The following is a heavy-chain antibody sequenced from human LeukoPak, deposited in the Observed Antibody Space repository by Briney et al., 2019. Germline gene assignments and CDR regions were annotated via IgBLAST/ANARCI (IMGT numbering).Heavy chain of an antibody. D-gene: IGHD3-9*01. CDR2: IYYSGST. V-gene: IGHV4-39*07. CDR3: ARELRYFDWLLYPAWHDAFDI. J-gene: IGHJ3*02. CDR1: GGSISSSSYY. Sequence: SETLSLTCTVSGGSISSSSYYWGWIRQPPGKGLPWIGSIYYSGSTYFNPSLKSRVTISVDTSKNQFSLKLSSATAADTAVYYCARELRYFDWLLYPAWHDAFDIWGQGTMVTVSS.